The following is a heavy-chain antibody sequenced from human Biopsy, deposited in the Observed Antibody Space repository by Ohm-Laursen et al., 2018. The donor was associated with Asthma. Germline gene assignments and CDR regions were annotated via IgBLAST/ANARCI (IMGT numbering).Heavy chain of an antibody. V-gene: IGHV4-39*01. Sequence: SETLSLTCTVSGGSMTPTSHYWDWIRQAPGKGLEWIGYISYGGKTSYNPSLKNQVTISRDTSKNQFSLRLTSVTAADTAVYFCARRITIFGVVQKDHGMDAWGQGTTVSVSS. CDR3: ARRITIFGVVQKDHGMDA. CDR2: ISYGGKT. CDR1: GGSMTPTSHY. D-gene: IGHD3-3*01. J-gene: IGHJ6*02.